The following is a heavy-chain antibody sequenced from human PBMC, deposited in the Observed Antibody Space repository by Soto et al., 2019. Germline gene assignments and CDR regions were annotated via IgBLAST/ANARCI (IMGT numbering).Heavy chain of an antibody. J-gene: IGHJ5*02. D-gene: IGHD3-3*01. CDR3: AKVLDPDFWGPSHVWFDP. CDR1: GFTFINFA. CDR2: ISGNGIST. Sequence: EVQLVESGGGLVHPEGSLRLSCAASGFTFINFAMTWVRQAPGKGLEWVSAISGNGISTYYADSVKGRFTISRDNSKDTVHLQLHSLRAADTAVYYCAKVLDPDFWGPSHVWFDPWGQGVLVTVSS. V-gene: IGHV3-23*04.